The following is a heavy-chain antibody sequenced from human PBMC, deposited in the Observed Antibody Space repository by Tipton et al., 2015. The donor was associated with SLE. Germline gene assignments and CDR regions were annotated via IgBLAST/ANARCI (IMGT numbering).Heavy chain of an antibody. CDR2: IYYSGST. V-gene: IGHV4-39*07. Sequence: TLSLTCTVSGGSISSSSYYWGWIRQPPGKGLEWIGSIYYSGSTYYNPSPKSRVTISVDTSKNQFSLKLSSVTAADTAVYYCARAGVDYYFDYWGQGTLVTVSS. CDR1: GGSISSSSYY. CDR3: ARAGVDYYFDY. D-gene: IGHD3/OR15-3a*01. J-gene: IGHJ4*02.